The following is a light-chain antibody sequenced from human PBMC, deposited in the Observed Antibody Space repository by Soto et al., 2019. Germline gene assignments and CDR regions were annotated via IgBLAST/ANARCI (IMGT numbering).Light chain of an antibody. CDR2: GAS. CDR1: QSVSSSY. CDR3: QQYGSWLT. V-gene: IGKV3-20*01. Sequence: EIVLTQSPGTLSLSPGERATLSCRASQSVSSSYLAWYQQKPGQAPRLLIYGASSRATGIPDRFSGSGSGTDFTLNISRLEPEDFAVYYCQQYGSWLTFGGGTKVEIK. J-gene: IGKJ4*01.